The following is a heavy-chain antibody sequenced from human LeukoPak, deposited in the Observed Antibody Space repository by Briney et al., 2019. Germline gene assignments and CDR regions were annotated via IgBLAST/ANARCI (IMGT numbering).Heavy chain of an antibody. Sequence: SETLSLTCTVSGGSVSSGSYYWSWIRQPPGKGLEWIGYIYYSGSTNYNPSLKSRVTISVDTSKNQFSLKLSSVTAADTAVYYCARPSPYGDYLDYWGQGTLATVSS. J-gene: IGHJ4*02. CDR2: IYYSGST. CDR3: ARPSPYGDYLDY. V-gene: IGHV4-61*01. CDR1: GGSVSSGSYY. D-gene: IGHD4-17*01.